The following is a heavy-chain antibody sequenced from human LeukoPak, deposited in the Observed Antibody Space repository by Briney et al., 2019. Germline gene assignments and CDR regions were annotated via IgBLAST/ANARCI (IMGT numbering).Heavy chain of an antibody. CDR2: MNPNSGNT. Sequence: ASVKVSCKASGYTFTSYDINWVRQATGQGLEWMGWMNPNSGNTGYAQKFQGRVTMTRNTSISTAYMELSSLRPEDTAVYYCARGGGYYTPGGCYFDYWGQGTLVTVSS. D-gene: IGHD3-3*01. CDR3: ARGGGYYTPGGCYFDY. J-gene: IGHJ4*02. CDR1: GYTFTSYD. V-gene: IGHV1-8*01.